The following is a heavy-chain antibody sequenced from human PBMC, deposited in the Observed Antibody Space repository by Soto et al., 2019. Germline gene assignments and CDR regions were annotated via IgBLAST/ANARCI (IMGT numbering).Heavy chain of an antibody. D-gene: IGHD6-13*01. V-gene: IGHV3-23*01. Sequence: EVQLLESGGGLVQPGGALRLSCAASGFTFSSYAMTWVRQAPGKGLEWASTISASGGSTYYADSVKGRFTISRDNSKNTLHLQMKRLRAEDTAIYYCAKVESSSSWYPFDYWGQGTLVTVSS. CDR2: ISASGGST. CDR1: GFTFSSYA. J-gene: IGHJ4*02. CDR3: AKVESSSSWYPFDY.